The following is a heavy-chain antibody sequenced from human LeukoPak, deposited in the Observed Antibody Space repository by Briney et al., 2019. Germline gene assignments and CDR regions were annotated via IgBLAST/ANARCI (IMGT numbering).Heavy chain of an antibody. V-gene: IGHV3-74*01. D-gene: IGHD6-19*01. CDR1: GFTFSSYW. Sequence: PGGSLRLSCAASGFTFSSYWMHWVRHAPGKGLVWVSRINTDGSSTSYADSVKGRFTISRDNAKNTLYLQMNSLRAEDTAVYYCARAPAVAEVYYFDYWGQGTLVTVSS. CDR3: ARAPAVAEVYYFDY. CDR2: INTDGSST. J-gene: IGHJ4*02.